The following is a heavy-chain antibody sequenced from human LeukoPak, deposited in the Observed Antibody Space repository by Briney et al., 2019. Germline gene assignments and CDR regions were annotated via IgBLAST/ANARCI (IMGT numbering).Heavy chain of an antibody. CDR1: GASISSYY. J-gene: IGHJ4*02. CDR2: IHTSGGS. D-gene: IGHD1-26*01. V-gene: IGHV4-4*09. Sequence: SETLSLTCTVSGASISSYYWSWIRQTPEKGLEWTGNIHTSGGSSYYPSLKSRLTMSIDTSKNQLSLKLTSVTAADTAVYFCARLGSYHDFWGQGALVTVSS. CDR3: ARLGSYHDF.